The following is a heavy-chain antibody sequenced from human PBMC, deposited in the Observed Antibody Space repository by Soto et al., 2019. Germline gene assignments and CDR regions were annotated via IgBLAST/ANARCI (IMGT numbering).Heavy chain of an antibody. CDR3: ARAADIAAAGGFYYYYYMDV. J-gene: IGHJ6*03. CDR1: GYTFTSYG. V-gene: IGHV1-18*01. CDR2: ISAYNGNT. D-gene: IGHD6-13*01. Sequence: ASVKVSCKASGYTFTSYGISWVRQAPGQGLEWMGWISAYNGNTNYAQKLQGRVTMTTDTSTSTAYMELRSLRSDDTAVYYCARAADIAAAGGFYYYYYMDVWGKGTTVTVSS.